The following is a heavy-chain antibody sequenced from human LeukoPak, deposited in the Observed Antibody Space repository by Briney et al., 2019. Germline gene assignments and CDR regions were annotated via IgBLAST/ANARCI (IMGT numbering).Heavy chain of an antibody. CDR1: GFTFNTYS. CDR2: ISGSSIFI. D-gene: IGHD5-18*01. V-gene: IGHV3-21*01. CDR3: VRDWDTAMVPVYFDS. J-gene: IGHJ4*02. Sequence: GGSLRLSCAASGFTFNTYSMNWVRQAPGKGLEWVSSISGSSIFIFYADSVKGRFTISRDNAKNSLYLQMNSLRADDTAIYYCVRDWDTAMVPVYFDSWGQGILVTVSS.